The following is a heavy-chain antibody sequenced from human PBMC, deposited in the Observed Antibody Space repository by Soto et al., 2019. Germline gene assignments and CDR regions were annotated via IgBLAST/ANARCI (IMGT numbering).Heavy chain of an antibody. CDR3: ANRVVEMYYYYYMVV. V-gene: IGHV3-23*01. D-gene: IGHD2-8*01. CDR1: GFTFSSYA. CDR2: ISGSGGST. J-gene: IGHJ6*03. Sequence: GGSLRLSCAASGFTFSSYAMSWVRQAPGKGLEWVSAISGSGGSTYYADSVKGRFTISRDNSKNTLYLQMNSLRAEDTAVYYCANRVVEMYYYYYMVVWCTATTVNVAS.